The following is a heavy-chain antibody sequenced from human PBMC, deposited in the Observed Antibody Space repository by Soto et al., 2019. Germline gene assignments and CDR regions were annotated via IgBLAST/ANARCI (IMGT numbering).Heavy chain of an antibody. J-gene: IGHJ4*02. D-gene: IGHD2-21*02. CDR1: GNTFTNYY. V-gene: IGHV1-46*01. Sequence: QVQLMQSGAEVKKPGASVKVSCKASGNTFTNYYIHWVRQAPGQGLEWMGTINPSGGHTTYAQKXLRSLTXXRDTSTSTLYMELTSLRSEDTAVYYCARGGHVVVVTAAFDYWGQGTLVTVSS. CDR2: INPSGGHT. CDR3: ARGGHVVVVTAAFDY.